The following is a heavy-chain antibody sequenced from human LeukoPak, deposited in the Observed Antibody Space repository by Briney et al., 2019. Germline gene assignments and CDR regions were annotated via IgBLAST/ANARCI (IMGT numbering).Heavy chain of an antibody. J-gene: IGHJ6*02. D-gene: IGHD6-13*01. CDR2: ISAYNGNT. CDR3: ARDISDSSSWYVIYYYYGMDV. CDR1: GGTFSSYG. Sequence: ASVKVSCKASGGTFSSYGISWVRQAPGQGLEWMGWISAYNGNTNYAQKLQGRVTVTTDTSTSTAYMELRSLRSDDTAVYYCARDISDSSSWYVIYYYYGMDVWGQGTTVTVSS. V-gene: IGHV1-18*01.